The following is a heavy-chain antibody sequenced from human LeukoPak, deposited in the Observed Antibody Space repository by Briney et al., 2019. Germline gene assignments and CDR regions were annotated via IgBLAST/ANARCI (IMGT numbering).Heavy chain of an antibody. D-gene: IGHD5-18*01. CDR3: ARGSANVDTAGWLDYYYYYGMDV. Sequence: PGGSLRLSCAASGFTLNRYWMSWVRQAPGKGLEWVANINEDGGERHYVDSVKGRFTISRDNAKNSLYLQISSLRAEDTAVYYCARGSANVDTAGWLDYYYYYGMDVWGQGTTVTVSS. CDR2: INEDGGER. CDR1: GFTLNRYW. V-gene: IGHV3-7*01. J-gene: IGHJ6*02.